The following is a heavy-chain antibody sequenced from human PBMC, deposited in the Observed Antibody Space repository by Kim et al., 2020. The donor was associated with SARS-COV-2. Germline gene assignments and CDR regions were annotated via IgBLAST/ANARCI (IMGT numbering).Heavy chain of an antibody. Sequence: GGSLRLSCAASGFTFSTSPMGWVRQAPGKGLEWVSRISWDGTRTYYADSVKGRVTMSSDKSKNTVYLHMNSLRVEDTAVYYCAKGVRNSGFDYWGQGAQVTVSS. V-gene: IGHV3-23*01. CDR1: GFTFSTSP. J-gene: IGHJ4*02. CDR3: AKGVRNSGFDY. CDR2: ISWDGTRT. D-gene: IGHD1-26*01.